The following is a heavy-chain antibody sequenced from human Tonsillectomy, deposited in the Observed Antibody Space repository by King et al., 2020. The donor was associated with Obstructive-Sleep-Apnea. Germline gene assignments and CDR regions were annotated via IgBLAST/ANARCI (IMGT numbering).Heavy chain of an antibody. CDR1: GFTFSDYI. V-gene: IGHV3-48*04. CDR2: MSGSTGTT. J-gene: IGHJ4*02. D-gene: IGHD3-22*01. CDR3: ARETYYSDSRGYPHYYFDY. Sequence: VQLVESGGGLVQPGGSLRLSCAVSGFTFSDYIMNWVRQTPGKGLEWISYMSGSTGTTYYADSLRGRFTISGDDARNSLYLQMKSLRAEDTAVYYCARETYYSDSRGYPHYYFDYWGQGTLVTVSS.